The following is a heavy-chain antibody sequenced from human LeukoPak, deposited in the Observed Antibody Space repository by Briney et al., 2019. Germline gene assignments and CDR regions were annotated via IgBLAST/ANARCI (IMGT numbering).Heavy chain of an antibody. V-gene: IGHV1-69*13. CDR2: IIPIFGTA. CDR1: GGTFSSYA. D-gene: IGHD2-2*01. J-gene: IGHJ6*02. Sequence: GASVKVSCKASGGTFSSYAISWVRQAPGQGLEWMGGIIPIFGTANYAQEFQGRVTITADESTSTAYMELSSLRSEGTAVYYCAGYCSSTSCYLNYYYYGMDVWGQGTTVTVSS. CDR3: AGYCSSTSCYLNYYYYGMDV.